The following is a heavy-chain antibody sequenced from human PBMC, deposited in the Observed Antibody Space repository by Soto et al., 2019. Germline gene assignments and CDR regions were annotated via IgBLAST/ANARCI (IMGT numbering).Heavy chain of an antibody. V-gene: IGHV3-30*09. Sequence: QVQLVESGGGVVQPGTSLRLSCAASGFTFSSYPLHWVRQAPGKGLEWVAVIGWDGINKLSADSVSGRFAISRDDSKNPLYLQMNSLRVEDTAVYYCARDPQRGSPDYFGYWGQGTLVTVSS. J-gene: IGHJ4*02. CDR2: IGWDGINK. CDR3: ARDPQRGSPDYFGY. D-gene: IGHD6-13*01. CDR1: GFTFSSYP.